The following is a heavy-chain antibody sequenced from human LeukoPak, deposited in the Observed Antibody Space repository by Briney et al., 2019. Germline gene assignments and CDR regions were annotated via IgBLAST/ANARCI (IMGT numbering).Heavy chain of an antibody. Sequence: SVKVSCKASGGTFSSYTISWVRQAPGQGLEWMGGIIPIFGTANYAQKFQGRVAITADESTSTAYMELSSLRSEDTAVYYCASLTGIYFDYWGQGTLVTVSS. J-gene: IGHJ4*02. CDR3: ASLTGIYFDY. V-gene: IGHV1-69*01. CDR1: GGTFSSYT. CDR2: IIPIFGTA. D-gene: IGHD7-27*01.